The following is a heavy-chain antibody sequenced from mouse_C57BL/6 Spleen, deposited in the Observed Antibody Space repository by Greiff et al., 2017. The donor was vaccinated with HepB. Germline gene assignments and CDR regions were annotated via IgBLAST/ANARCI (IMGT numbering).Heavy chain of an antibody. CDR1: GYAFSSSW. CDR2: IYPGDGDT. Sequence: VQLQQSGPELVKPGTSVRISCKASGYAFSSSWMNWVKQRPGKGLEWIGRIYPGDGDTNYNGKFKGKATLTADKSSSTAYMQLSSLPSEDSAVYFCARWGSTAWFAYWGQGTLVTVSA. D-gene: IGHD1-1*01. V-gene: IGHV1-82*01. CDR3: ARWGSTAWFAY. J-gene: IGHJ3*01.